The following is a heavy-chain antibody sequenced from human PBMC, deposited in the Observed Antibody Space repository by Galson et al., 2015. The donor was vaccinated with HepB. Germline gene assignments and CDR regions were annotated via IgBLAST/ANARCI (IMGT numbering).Heavy chain of an antibody. Sequence: SLRLSCAASGFTFSSYGMHWVRQAPGKGLEWVAVISYDGSNKYYADSVKGRFTISRDNSKNTLYLQMNSLRAEDTAVYYCAKDSGVATIFSISFAPDYWGQGTLVTVSS. J-gene: IGHJ4*02. V-gene: IGHV3-30*18. CDR2: ISYDGSNK. D-gene: IGHD5-12*01. CDR3: AKDSGVATIFSISFAPDY. CDR1: GFTFSSYG.